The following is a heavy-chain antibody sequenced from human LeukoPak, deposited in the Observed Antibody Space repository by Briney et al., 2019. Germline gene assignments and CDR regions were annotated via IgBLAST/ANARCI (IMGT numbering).Heavy chain of an antibody. CDR2: ISGSGGST. Sequence: GGSLRLSCAASGFTFSSYAMSWVRQAPGKGLEWVSAISGSGGSTYYADSVRGRFTISRDNSKNTLYLQMNSLRAEDTAVYYCAKDHGRSGWAYWGQGTLVTVSS. CDR3: AKDHGRSGWAY. CDR1: GFTFSSYA. V-gene: IGHV3-23*01. D-gene: IGHD6-19*01. J-gene: IGHJ4*02.